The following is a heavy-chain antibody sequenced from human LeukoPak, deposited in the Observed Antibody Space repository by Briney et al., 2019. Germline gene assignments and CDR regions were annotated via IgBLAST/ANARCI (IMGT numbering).Heavy chain of an antibody. V-gene: IGHV1-69*13. CDR2: IIPIFGTA. J-gene: IGHJ4*02. D-gene: IGHD3-22*01. Sequence: SVKVSCKASGGTFSSYAISWVRQAPGQGLEWMGGIIPIFGTANYAQKFQGRVTITADESTSTAYMELSSLRSEDTAVYYCARVKSRSYYYDSSGYSHWGQGTLVTVSS. CDR1: GGTFSSYA. CDR3: ARVKSRSYYYDSSGYSH.